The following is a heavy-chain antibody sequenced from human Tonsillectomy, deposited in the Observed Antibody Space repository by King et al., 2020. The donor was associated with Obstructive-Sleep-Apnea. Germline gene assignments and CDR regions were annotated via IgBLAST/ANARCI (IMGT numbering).Heavy chain of an antibody. D-gene: IGHD6-19*01. J-gene: IGHJ4*02. CDR2: ISSSSSTI. V-gene: IGHV3-48*04. CDR3: ATSSGWYGVY. Sequence: VQLVESGGGLVQPGGSLRLSCAASGFTFSSYSMNWVRQAPGKGLEWVSYISSSSSTIYYADSVKGRFTISRDNAKNSLYLQMNSLRAEDTAVYYCATSSGWYGVYWGQGTLVTVSS. CDR1: GFTFSSYS.